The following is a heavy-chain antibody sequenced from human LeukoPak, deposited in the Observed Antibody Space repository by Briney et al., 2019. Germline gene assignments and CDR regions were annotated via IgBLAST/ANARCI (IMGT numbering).Heavy chain of an antibody. CDR3: SRGTDAYKCGNS. Sequence: SETLSLTCAVYGGSFSGYYWTWIRQPPGKGLEWIGEVHYSGRINYNPSLKSRVTISADTSNNHFSLKMNSVTAADTAVYYCSRGTDAYKCGNSWGQGTLVTVSS. V-gene: IGHV4-34*01. CDR2: VHYSGRI. D-gene: IGHD5-24*01. CDR1: GGSFSGYY. J-gene: IGHJ4*02.